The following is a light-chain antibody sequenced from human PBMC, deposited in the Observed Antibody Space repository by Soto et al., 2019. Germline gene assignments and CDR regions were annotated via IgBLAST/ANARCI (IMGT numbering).Light chain of an antibody. CDR3: ETWDSNTRV. Sequence: QPVLTQSSSASASLGSSVKLNCTLSSGHSSYIIAWHQQQPGKAPRYLMKLESSGSYNKGSGVPDRFSGSSSGADRYLTISNLQFEDEADYYCETWDSNTRVFGGGTKLTVL. CDR1: SGHSSYI. V-gene: IGLV4-60*02. J-gene: IGLJ3*02. CDR2: LESSGSY.